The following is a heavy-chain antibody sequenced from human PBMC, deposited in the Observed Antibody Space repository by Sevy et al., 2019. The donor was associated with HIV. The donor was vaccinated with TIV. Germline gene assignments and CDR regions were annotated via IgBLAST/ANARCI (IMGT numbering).Heavy chain of an antibody. V-gene: IGHV3-74*01. CDR1: GFTFSGYW. D-gene: IGHD1-20*01. CDR2: IYTDGSST. CDR3: LRARGLITGTTGGSWFDP. Sequence: GESLKISCAASGFTFSGYWMHWVRQAPGRGLEWVSRIYTDGSSTSYADSVKGRFTISRDNAKNTLYLQMNSLRAEDTAVYYCLRARGLITGTTGGSWFDPWGQGTLVTVSS. J-gene: IGHJ5*02.